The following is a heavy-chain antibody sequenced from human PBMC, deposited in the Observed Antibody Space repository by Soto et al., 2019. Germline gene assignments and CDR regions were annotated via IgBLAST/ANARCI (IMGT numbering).Heavy chain of an antibody. Sequence: SETLSLTCTVSGGSISSSSYYWGWIRQPPGKGLEWIGSIYYSGSTYYNPSLKSRVTISVDTSKNQFSLKLSSVTAADTAVYYCARLDSDVVVVAAEYNWFDPWGQGTLVTVSS. CDR1: GGSISSSSYY. D-gene: IGHD2-15*01. V-gene: IGHV4-39*01. CDR3: ARLDSDVVVVAAEYNWFDP. J-gene: IGHJ5*02. CDR2: IYYSGST.